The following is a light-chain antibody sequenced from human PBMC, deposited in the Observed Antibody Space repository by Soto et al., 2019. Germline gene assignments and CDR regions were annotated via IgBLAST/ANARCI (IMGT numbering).Light chain of an antibody. CDR1: SSNIGAGYD. Sequence: QPVLTQPPSVSGAPGQRVTISCTGSSSNIGAGYDVHWYQQLPGTAPKLLIYDNSNRPSGVPDRFSGSKSGTSASLAITGLQAEDESDYYCQSYDSSLSGFYVFGTGTKLTVL. CDR2: DNS. V-gene: IGLV1-40*01. CDR3: QSYDSSLSGFYV. J-gene: IGLJ1*01.